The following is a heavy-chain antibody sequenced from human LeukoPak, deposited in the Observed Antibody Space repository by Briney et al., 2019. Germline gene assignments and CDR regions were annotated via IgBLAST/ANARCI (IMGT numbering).Heavy chain of an antibody. CDR2: ISYDGSNK. D-gene: IGHD3-10*01. Sequence: PGGSLRLSCAASGFTFSSYGMHWVRQAPGKGLEWVAVISYDGSNKYYADSVKGRFTISRDNSKNTLYLQMNSLRAEDTAVYYCAKRYPEGTMVRGVIMEVDYWGQGTLVTVSS. J-gene: IGHJ4*02. CDR1: GFTFSSYG. V-gene: IGHV3-30*18. CDR3: AKRYPEGTMVRGVIMEVDY.